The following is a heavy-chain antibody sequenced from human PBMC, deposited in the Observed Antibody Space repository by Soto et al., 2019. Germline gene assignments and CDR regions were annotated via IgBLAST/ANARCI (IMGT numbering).Heavy chain of an antibody. CDR2: VPYSGTT. J-gene: IGHJ3*02. V-gene: IGHV4-59*01. D-gene: IGHD4-17*01. CDR3: ARDRGSLTTGDGTFDI. CDR1: GGSFSTYY. Sequence: PSETLSLTCTVSGGSFSTYYWSWIRQPPGKGLEWIGYVPYSGTTNYSPSLKSRVTISLDTSKNEFSLKLRSATAADTAVYYCARDRGSLTTGDGTFDIWGPGTMVTVSS.